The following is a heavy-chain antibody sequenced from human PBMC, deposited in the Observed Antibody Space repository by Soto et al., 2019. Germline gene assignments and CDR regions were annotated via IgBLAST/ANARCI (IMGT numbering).Heavy chain of an antibody. V-gene: IGHV1-69*13. D-gene: IGHD2-15*01. CDR1: GGTFSSYA. CDR2: IIPIFGTA. CDR3: ASSDCSGGSCYSARFYYYYYYGMDV. Sequence: GASVKVSCKASGGTFSSYAMSWVRQAPGQGLEWMGGIIPIFGTANYAQKFQGRVTITADESTSTAYMELSSLRSEDTAVYYCASSDCSGGSCYSARFYYYYYYGMDVWGQGTTVTVSS. J-gene: IGHJ6*02.